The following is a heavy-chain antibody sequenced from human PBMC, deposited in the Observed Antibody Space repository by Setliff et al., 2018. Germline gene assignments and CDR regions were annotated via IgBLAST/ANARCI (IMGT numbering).Heavy chain of an antibody. CDR2: IYPGDSET. Sequence: GESLKISCVGSGYSFTSNWIAWVRQMPGQGLDWMGIIYPGDSETRYSPSFQGRVTISVDKSISTAYLQWGSLRASDSAIYYCASLQAAQYFQYWGQGTQVTVSS. J-gene: IGHJ1*01. CDR3: ASLQAAQYFQY. V-gene: IGHV5-51*01. CDR1: GYSFTSNW.